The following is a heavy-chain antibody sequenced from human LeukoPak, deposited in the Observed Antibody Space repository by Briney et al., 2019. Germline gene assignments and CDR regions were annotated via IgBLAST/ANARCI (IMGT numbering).Heavy chain of an antibody. J-gene: IGHJ6*03. V-gene: IGHV4-34*01. CDR2: MNPSGST. D-gene: IGHD3-22*01. CDR3: ARGRQDVTMIVVVMTAVSYYLDV. CDR1: GGPFSGYY. Sequence: PSETLSLTCAVYGGPFSGYYWTWIRQTPAKGLEWIGEMNPSGSTNYNPSLQSRVTISVDTSKNEFSLELSSVTAADTAVYYCARGRQDVTMIVVVMTAVSYYLDVWGKGTTVTVS.